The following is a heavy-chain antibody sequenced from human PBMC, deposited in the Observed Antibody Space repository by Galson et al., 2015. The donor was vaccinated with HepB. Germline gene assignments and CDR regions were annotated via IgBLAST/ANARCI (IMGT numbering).Heavy chain of an antibody. D-gene: IGHD5-18*01. J-gene: IGHJ4*02. Sequence: SVKVSCKASGGTFSSYAISWVRQAPGQGLEWMGGIIPIFGTANYAQKFQGRVTITADESTSTAYMELSSLRSEDTAVYYCATPLGGYSYGPLDYWGRGTLVTVSS. V-gene: IGHV1-69*13. CDR3: ATPLGGYSYGPLDY. CDR1: GGTFSSYA. CDR2: IIPIFGTA.